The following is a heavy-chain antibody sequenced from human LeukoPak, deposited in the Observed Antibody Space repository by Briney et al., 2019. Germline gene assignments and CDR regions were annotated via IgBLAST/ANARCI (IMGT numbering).Heavy chain of an antibody. CDR3: AKDGGSNYVGASDI. D-gene: IGHD4-4*01. J-gene: IGHJ3*02. Sequence: GGSLRLSCAASGFTFSSYAMSWVRQAPGKGLEKGLEWVSAISGSAGSTYYADSVKGRFTISRDNSKNTLYLQMNSLRAEDTAVYYCAKDGGSNYVGASDIWGQGTMVTVSS. CDR1: GFTFSSYA. CDR2: ISGSAGST. V-gene: IGHV3-23*01.